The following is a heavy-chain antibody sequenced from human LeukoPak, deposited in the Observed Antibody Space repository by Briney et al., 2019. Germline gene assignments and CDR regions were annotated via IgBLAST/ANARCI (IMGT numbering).Heavy chain of an antibody. CDR1: GGSISSYY. Sequence: SETLSLTCTVSGGSISSYYWSWIRQPAGKGMEWIGRIYTSGSTNYNPSLKSRVTMSVDTSKNQFSLKLSSVTAADTAVYYCARDIGTRNWNDLGQIAPWGQGTLVTVSS. J-gene: IGHJ5*02. D-gene: IGHD1-1*01. CDR3: ARDIGTRNWNDLGQIAP. V-gene: IGHV4-4*07. CDR2: IYTSGST.